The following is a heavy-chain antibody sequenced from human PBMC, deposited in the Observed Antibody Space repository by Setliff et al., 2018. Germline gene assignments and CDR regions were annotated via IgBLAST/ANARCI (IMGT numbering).Heavy chain of an antibody. CDR2: IIPIFGTA. J-gene: IGHJ5*02. V-gene: IGHV1-69*05. Sequence: SVKVSCKASGGTLSSYAISWVRQAPGQGLEWMGGIIPIFGTANYAQKFQGRVTITTDESTSTAYMELSSLRSEDTAVYYCARQGYGSGSYYLNWFDPWGQGTLVTVSS. CDR1: GGTLSSYA. D-gene: IGHD3-10*01. CDR3: ARQGYGSGSYYLNWFDP.